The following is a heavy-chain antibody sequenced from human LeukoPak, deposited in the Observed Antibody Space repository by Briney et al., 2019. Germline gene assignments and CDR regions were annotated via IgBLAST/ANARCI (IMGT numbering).Heavy chain of an antibody. D-gene: IGHD3-22*01. Sequence: ETLSLTCTVSGGSISSYYWSWIRQPPGKGLEWVSAISGSGGSTYYADSVKGRFTISRDNSKNTLYLQMNSLRAADTAVYYFAKDMHYDSSGYYEHWGQGTLVTVSS. CDR2: ISGSGGST. J-gene: IGHJ4*02. CDR1: GGSISSYY. V-gene: IGHV3-23*01. CDR3: AKDMHYDSSGYYEH.